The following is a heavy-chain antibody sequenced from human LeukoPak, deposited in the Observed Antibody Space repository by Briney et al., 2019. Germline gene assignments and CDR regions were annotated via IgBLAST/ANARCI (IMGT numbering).Heavy chain of an antibody. CDR2: IRYDGSNK. J-gene: IGHJ3*02. CDR1: GFTFSSYG. CDR3: AKGRWGLTINNFDI. D-gene: IGHD3-9*01. Sequence: GGSLRLSCAASGFTFSSYGMHWVRQAPGKGLEWVAFIRYDGSNKYYADSVKGRFTISRDSSKNTLYLQMNSLRGGDTAVYYCAKGRWGLTINNFDIWGQGTMVTVSS. V-gene: IGHV3-30*02.